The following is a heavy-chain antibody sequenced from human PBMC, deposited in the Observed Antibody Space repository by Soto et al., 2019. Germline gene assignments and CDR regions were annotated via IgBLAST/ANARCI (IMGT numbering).Heavy chain of an antibody. D-gene: IGHD6-19*01. J-gene: IGHJ4*02. CDR3: AKDRTDYSRGWPFDY. V-gene: IGHV3-23*01. Sequence: EVQLLESGGGLVQPGESLRLSCAASGFTFSNYAMNWVRQAPGKGLEWVSTISATGSNTYYADSVKGRFTLSRDNSRNILYVYMNTLRAEDTALYYCAKDRTDYSRGWPFDYWGQGILVTVSS. CDR2: ISATGSNT. CDR1: GFTFSNYA.